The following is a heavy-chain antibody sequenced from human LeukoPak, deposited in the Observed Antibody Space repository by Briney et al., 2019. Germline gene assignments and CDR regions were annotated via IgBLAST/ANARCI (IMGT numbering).Heavy chain of an antibody. D-gene: IGHD6-13*01. CDR3: ARIAAAGRFDP. Sequence: ASVKVSCKASGYTFTGYYMHWVRQAPGQGLEWMGWISPNSGGTNYAQKLQGRVTMTTDTSTSTAYMELRSLRSDDTAVYYCARIAAAGRFDPWGQGTLVTVSS. J-gene: IGHJ5*02. CDR1: GYTFTGYY. V-gene: IGHV1-2*02. CDR2: ISPNSGGT.